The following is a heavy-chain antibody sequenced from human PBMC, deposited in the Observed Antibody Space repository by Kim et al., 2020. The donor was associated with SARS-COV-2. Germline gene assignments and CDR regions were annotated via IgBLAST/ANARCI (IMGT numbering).Heavy chain of an antibody. V-gene: IGHV4-59*01. D-gene: IGHD3-10*01. CDR2: IYYSGGN. CDR3: ARYYGRSRFYGLDG. CDR1: GGSISSYY. Sequence: SETLSLTCTVSGGSISSYYWSWIRQPPGKGLEWIGYIYYSGGNIYNPSLKSRVTISVDTSKNQFSLRLNSMTAADTAIYYCARYYGRSRFYGLDGWGQGTTVTVS. J-gene: IGHJ6*02.